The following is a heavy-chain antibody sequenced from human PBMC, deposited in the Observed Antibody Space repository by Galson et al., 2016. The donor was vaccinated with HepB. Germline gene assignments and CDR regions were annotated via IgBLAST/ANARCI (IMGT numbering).Heavy chain of an antibody. CDR2: IRRLGDTP. D-gene: IGHD1/OR15-1a*01. CDR1: GFSLISYA. V-gene: IGHV3-64D*06. J-gene: IGHJ4*01. CDR3: VKDEEFESRGTRDVFDY. Sequence: SLRLSCAASGFSLISYAMHWVRQAPGKGLEYVSGIRRLGDTPRYTESVKDRFTISRDNSKNTLYLDMRSLRVEDTAVYFCVKDEEFESRGTRDVFDYWGQGTLVTGSS.